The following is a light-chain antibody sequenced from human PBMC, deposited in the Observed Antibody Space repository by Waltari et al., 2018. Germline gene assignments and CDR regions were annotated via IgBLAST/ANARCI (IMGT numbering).Light chain of an antibody. J-gene: IGLJ3*02. CDR1: CYKY. Sequence: QSSLTQPASVSGSPGQSITISCTGCYKYFPWYQQHPGKAPKLILYDVSNRPSGISDRCSGSKSGNTASLTISGLQGEDEAYYYCSSYVGHTLWVFGGGTKLTVL. CDR2: DVS. V-gene: IGLV2-14*03. CDR3: SSYVGHTLWV.